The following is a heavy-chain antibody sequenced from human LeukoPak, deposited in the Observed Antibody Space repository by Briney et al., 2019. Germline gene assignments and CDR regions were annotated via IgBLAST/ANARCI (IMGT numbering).Heavy chain of an antibody. D-gene: IGHD3-22*01. CDR1: GYTFTSYG. CDR3: ARSAALGYYYDSSGYPNFDY. J-gene: IGHJ4*02. CDR2: MNPNSGNT. Sequence: ASVKVSCTASGYTFTSYGISWVRQATGQGLEWMGWMNPNSGNTGYAQKFQGRVTMTRNTSISTAYMELSSLRSEDTAVYYCARSAALGYYYDSSGYPNFDYWGQGTLVTVSS. V-gene: IGHV1-8*02.